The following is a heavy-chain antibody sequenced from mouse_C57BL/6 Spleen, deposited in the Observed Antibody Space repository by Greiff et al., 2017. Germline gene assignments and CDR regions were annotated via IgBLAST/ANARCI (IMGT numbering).Heavy chain of an antibody. J-gene: IGHJ3*01. D-gene: IGHD1-1*01. Sequence: QVQLQQPGAELVRPGSSVKLSCKASGYTFTSYWMHWVKQRPIQGLEWIGNIDPSDSETPYNQKFKDKATLTVDKSSSTAYMQLSSLTSEDSAVYYCARKDYYGFAYWGQGTLVTVSA. V-gene: IGHV1-52*01. CDR2: IDPSDSET. CDR1: GYTFTSYW. CDR3: ARKDYYGFAY.